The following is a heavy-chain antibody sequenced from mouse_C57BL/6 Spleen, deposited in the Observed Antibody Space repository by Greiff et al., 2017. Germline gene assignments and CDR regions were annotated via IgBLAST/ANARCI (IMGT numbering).Heavy chain of an antibody. CDR1: GYTFTSYW. J-gene: IGHJ2*01. CDR3: AIQFKDYYGSSPHFDY. CDR2: IHPSDSDT. Sequence: QVQLQQPGAELVMPGASVKLSCKASGYTFTSYWMHWVKQRPGQGLEWIGRIHPSDSDTNYNQKFKGKATFTVDKSSSTAYMQLSSLTSEDSAVYYCAIQFKDYYGSSPHFDYWGQGTTLTVSS. V-gene: IGHV1-74*01. D-gene: IGHD1-1*01.